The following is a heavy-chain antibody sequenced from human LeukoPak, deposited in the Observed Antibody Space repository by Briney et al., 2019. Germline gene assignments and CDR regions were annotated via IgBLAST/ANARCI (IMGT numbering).Heavy chain of an antibody. CDR1: GGSISSSSYY. CDR2: IYYSRST. J-gene: IGHJ4*02. V-gene: IGHV4-39*07. Sequence: QPSETLSLTCTVSGGSISSSSYYWGWIRQPPGKGLEWIGSIYYSRSTYYNPSLKSRVTISVDTSKNQFSLKLISVTAADTAVYYCARGPPYIVVVTAIGFFDYWGQGTLVTVSS. D-gene: IGHD2-21*02. CDR3: ARGPPYIVVVTAIGFFDY.